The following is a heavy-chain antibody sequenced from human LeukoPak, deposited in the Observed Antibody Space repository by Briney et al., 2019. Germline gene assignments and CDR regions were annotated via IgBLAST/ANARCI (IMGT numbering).Heavy chain of an antibody. CDR3: AREGLVRGVIITSY. D-gene: IGHD3-10*01. Sequence: PSETLSLTCAVYGGSFSGYYWSWIRQPPGKGLEWIGEINHSGSTNYNPSLKSRVTISVDTSKNQFSLKLGSVTAADTAVYYCAREGLVRGVIITSYWGQGTLVTVSS. CDR1: GGSFSGYY. CDR2: INHSGST. V-gene: IGHV4-34*09. J-gene: IGHJ4*02.